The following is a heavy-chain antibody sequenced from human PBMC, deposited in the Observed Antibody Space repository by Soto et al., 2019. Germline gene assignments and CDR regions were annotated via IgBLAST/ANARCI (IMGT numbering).Heavy chain of an antibody. V-gene: IGHV3-30-3*01. Sequence: PGGSLRLSCAASGFTFSSYAMHWVRQAPGKGLEWVAVISYDGSNKYYADSVKGRFTISRDNSKNTLYLQMNSLRAEDTAVYYCARTGYSSGWYSRYYFDYWGQGTQVTVSS. CDR2: ISYDGSNK. CDR1: GFTFSSYA. D-gene: IGHD6-19*01. CDR3: ARTGYSSGWYSRYYFDY. J-gene: IGHJ4*02.